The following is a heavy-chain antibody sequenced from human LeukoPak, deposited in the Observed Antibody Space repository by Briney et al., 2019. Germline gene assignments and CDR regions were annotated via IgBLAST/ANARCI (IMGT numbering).Heavy chain of an antibody. CDR3: AKSGYNRFDY. D-gene: IGHD5-24*01. CDR2: ISGSGSGGST. Sequence: GGSLRLSCAASGFTVSSNYMSWVRQAPGKGLEWVSSISGSGSGGSTYYADSVKGRFTISRDNSKNTLYLQMNSLIAEDTAVYYCAKSGYNRFDYWGQGTRVTVSS. CDR1: GFTVSSNY. V-gene: IGHV3-23*01. J-gene: IGHJ4*02.